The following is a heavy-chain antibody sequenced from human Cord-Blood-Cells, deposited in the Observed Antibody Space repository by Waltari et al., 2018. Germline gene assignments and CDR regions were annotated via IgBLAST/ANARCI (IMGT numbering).Heavy chain of an antibody. J-gene: IGHJ6*03. D-gene: IGHD2-2*01. CDR1: GGSFSGYY. Sequence: QVQLQQWGAGLLKPSETLSLTCAVYGGSFSGYYWSWIRQPPGKGLEWIGEINHSGSTNYNPSLKSRVTISVDTSKNQFSLKLSSVTAADTAVYYCARGGLGTSYYYYYYMDVWGKGTTVTVSS. V-gene: IGHV4-34*01. CDR3: ARGGLGTSYYYYYYMDV. CDR2: INHSGST.